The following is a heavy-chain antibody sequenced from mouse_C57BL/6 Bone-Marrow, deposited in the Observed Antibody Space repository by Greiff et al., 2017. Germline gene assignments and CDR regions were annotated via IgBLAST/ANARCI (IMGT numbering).Heavy chain of an antibody. Sequence: VQLQQSDAELVKPGASVKISCKVSGYTFTDHTIHWMKQRPEQGLEWIGYIYPSDGSTKYNEKFKGKATLTADNSSSTAYMPLNSLTSEDSAVYFCARRRDRQLRLRYAYWGQGTLVTVSA. CDR3: ARRRDRQLRLRYAY. V-gene: IGHV1-78*01. D-gene: IGHD3-2*02. CDR1: GYTFTDHT. J-gene: IGHJ3*01. CDR2: IYPSDGST.